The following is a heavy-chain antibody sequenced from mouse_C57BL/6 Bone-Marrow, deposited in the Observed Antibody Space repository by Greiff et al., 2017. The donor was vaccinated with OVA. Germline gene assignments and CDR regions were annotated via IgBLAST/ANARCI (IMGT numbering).Heavy chain of an antibody. J-gene: IGHJ2*01. CDR1: GYTFTDYY. CDR2: IYPGSGNT. V-gene: IGHV1-76*01. Sequence: QVQLKESGAELVRPGASVKLSCKASGYTFTDYYINWVKQRPGQGLEWIARIYPGSGNTYYNEKFKGKATLTAEKSSSTAYMQLSSLTSEDSAVYFCARGPNWDFDYWGQGTTLTVSS. CDR3: ARGPNWDFDY. D-gene: IGHD4-1*01.